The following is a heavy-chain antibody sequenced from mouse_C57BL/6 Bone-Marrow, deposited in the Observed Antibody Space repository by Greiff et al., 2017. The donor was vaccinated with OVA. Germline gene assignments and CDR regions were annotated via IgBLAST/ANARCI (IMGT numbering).Heavy chain of an antibody. J-gene: IGHJ4*01. CDR3: ARGVYDGYYADAMDY. V-gene: IGHV1-18*01. Sequence: EVQLQQSGPELVKPGASVKIPCKASGYTFTDYNMDWVKQSHGKSLEWIGDINPNNGGTIYNQKFKGKATLTVDKSSSTAYMELRSLTSEDSAVYYCARGVYDGYYADAMDYWGQGTSVTVSS. CDR2: INPNNGGT. D-gene: IGHD2-3*01. CDR1: GYTFTDYN.